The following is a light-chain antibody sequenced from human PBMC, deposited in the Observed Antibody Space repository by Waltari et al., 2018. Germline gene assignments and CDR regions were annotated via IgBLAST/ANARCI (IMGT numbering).Light chain of an antibody. Sequence: SYVLTQPPSVSVAPGATARITCGGDNMGSSSAHPYQQKPGQAPVLVLRYDSDRPSGIPERFAGSNSANTATLTISRVEAGDEANYYCQVWHAAIDPGVFGTGTEVTV. CDR1: NMGSSS. CDR3: QVWHAAIDPGV. J-gene: IGLJ1*01. CDR2: YDS. V-gene: IGLV3-21*04.